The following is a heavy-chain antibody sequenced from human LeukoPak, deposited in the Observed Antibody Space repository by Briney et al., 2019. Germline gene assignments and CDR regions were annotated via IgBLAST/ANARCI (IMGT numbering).Heavy chain of an antibody. CDR2: MYYSGST. CDR1: GGSISSYY. CDR3: ATGSGSYTNLDY. Sequence: SETLSLTCAVYGGSISSYYWSWIRQPPGKGLEWIGYMYYSGSTNYNPSLKSRVTISVDTSKNQFSLKLSSVTAADTAVYYCATGSGSYTNLDYWGQGTLVTVSS. J-gene: IGHJ4*02. V-gene: IGHV4-59*01. D-gene: IGHD3-10*01.